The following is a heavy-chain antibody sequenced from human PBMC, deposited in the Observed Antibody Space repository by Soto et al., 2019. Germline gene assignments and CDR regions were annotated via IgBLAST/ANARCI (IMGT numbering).Heavy chain of an antibody. Sequence: ASVKVSCKASGHTSSTFGISWVRQAPGQGLEWMGWVNGYNTHTNYAQKFQGRVTMTTDTSTSTASMELRSLRFDDTAVYYCARDIGVTVLDCFDPWGQGTLVTVSS. CDR2: VNGYNTHT. CDR3: ARDIGVTVLDCFDP. D-gene: IGHD2-8*02. V-gene: IGHV1-18*01. CDR1: GHTSSTFG. J-gene: IGHJ5*02.